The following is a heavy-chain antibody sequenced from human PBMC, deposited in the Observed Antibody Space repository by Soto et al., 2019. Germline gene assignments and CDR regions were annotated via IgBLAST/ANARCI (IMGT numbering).Heavy chain of an antibody. D-gene: IGHD5-18*01. CDR3: ARGPRGYSYGTFDY. CDR1: GGSVSSGSYY. V-gene: IGHV4-61*01. J-gene: IGHJ4*02. Sequence: PSETLSLTCTVSGGSVSSGSYYWSWIRQPPGKGLEWIGYIYYSGSTNYNPSLKSRVTISVDTSKNQFSLKLGSVTAADTAVYYCARGPRGYSYGTFDYWGQGTLVTVSS. CDR2: IYYSGST.